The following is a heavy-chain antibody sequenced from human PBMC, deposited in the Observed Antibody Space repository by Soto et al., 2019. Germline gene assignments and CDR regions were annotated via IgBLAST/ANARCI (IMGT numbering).Heavy chain of an antibody. CDR1: GGSFKSGSYS. Sequence: SETLSLTCTVPGGSFKSGSYSWSWIRQPPGKGLEWIGYVYHTGRTSYNPSLKSRVSISMDTSKNQFSLNLDSVTAADTAVYYCARHPGIAVAGTVPSKGMDVWGQGTTVTVSS. CDR2: VYHTGRT. V-gene: IGHV4-61*01. CDR3: ARHPGIAVAGTVPSKGMDV. D-gene: IGHD6-19*01. J-gene: IGHJ6*02.